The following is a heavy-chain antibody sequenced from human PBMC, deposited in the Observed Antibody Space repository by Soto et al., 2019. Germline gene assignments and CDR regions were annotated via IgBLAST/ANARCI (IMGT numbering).Heavy chain of an antibody. CDR1: GDSVSSNSAA. CDR2: TYYRSKWYN. CDR3: XREASSSWYVLRGWFDP. Sequence: SQTLSLTCAISGDSVSSNSAAWNWIRQSPSRGLEWLGRTYYRSKWYNDYAVSVKSRITINPDTSKNQFSLQLNSVTPEDTAVYYCXREASSSWYVLRGWFDPWGQGTLVTVSS. J-gene: IGHJ5*02. V-gene: IGHV6-1*01. D-gene: IGHD6-13*01.